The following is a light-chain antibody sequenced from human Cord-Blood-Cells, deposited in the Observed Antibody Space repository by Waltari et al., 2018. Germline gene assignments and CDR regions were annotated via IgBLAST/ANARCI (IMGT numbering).Light chain of an antibody. CDR3: QQYNNWPPLT. V-gene: IGKV3-15*01. J-gene: IGKJ4*01. Sequence: DIVMTQSPATLSVSPGERAPLSCRARQSVSSNLAWYQQKPGQAPRLLIYGASTRATGIPARFSGSGSGTEFTLTISSLQSEDFAVYYCQQYNNWPPLTFGGGTKVEIK. CDR2: GAS. CDR1: QSVSSN.